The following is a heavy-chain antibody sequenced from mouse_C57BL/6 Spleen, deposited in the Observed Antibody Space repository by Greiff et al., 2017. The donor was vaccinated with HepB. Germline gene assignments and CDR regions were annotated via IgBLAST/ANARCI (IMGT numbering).Heavy chain of an antibody. J-gene: IGHJ2*01. CDR2: ISDGGSYT. CDR1: GFTFSSYA. D-gene: IGHD1-1*01. V-gene: IGHV5-4*01. Sequence: DVKLVESGGGLVKPGGSLKLSCAASGFTFSSYAMSWVRQTPEKRLEWVATISDGGSYTYYPDNVKGRFTISRDNAKNNLYLQMSHLKSEDTAMYYCARESYYYGRDFDYWGQGTTLTVSS. CDR3: ARESYYYGRDFDY.